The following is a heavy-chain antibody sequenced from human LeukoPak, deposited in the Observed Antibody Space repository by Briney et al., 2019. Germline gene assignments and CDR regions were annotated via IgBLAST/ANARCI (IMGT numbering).Heavy chain of an antibody. Sequence: GGSLRLSCVASECTFSNYAMHWVRQAPVKGLEWLAVISYDGNNKFYADSVKGRFTISRDNSKNTLYLLMNSLRDEDTAVYYCARGDVWSGYYMYYFDYWGQGTLVTVSS. V-gene: IGHV3-30-3*01. D-gene: IGHD3-3*01. CDR1: ECTFSNYA. CDR3: ARGDVWSGYYMYYFDY. J-gene: IGHJ4*02. CDR2: ISYDGNNK.